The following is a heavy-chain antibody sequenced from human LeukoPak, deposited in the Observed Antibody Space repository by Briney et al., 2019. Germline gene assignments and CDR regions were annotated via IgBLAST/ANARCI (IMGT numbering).Heavy chain of an antibody. Sequence: GGSLRLSCAASGFIFRNYAMHWVRQAPGKGLEWVAVIWHDGSNYYYSDSVMGRFTISRDNSKNTVFLQMNGLRAEDTAVYYCARESDLLPSGDPFDYWGQGTLVTVSS. CDR2: IWHDGSNY. CDR1: GFIFRNYA. CDR3: ARESDLLPSGDPFDY. V-gene: IGHV3-33*01. D-gene: IGHD3-16*01. J-gene: IGHJ4*02.